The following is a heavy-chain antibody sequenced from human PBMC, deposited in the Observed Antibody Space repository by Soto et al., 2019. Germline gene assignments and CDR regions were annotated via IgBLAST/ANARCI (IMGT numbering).Heavy chain of an antibody. CDR3: ARGMGSTFLEWLIEGDGNWFDP. Sequence: PSETLSLTCAVSGGSISSGGYSWSWIRQPPGKGLEWIGYIYHSGSTYYNPSLKSRVTISVDRSKNQFSLKLSSVTAADTAVYYCARGMGSTFLEWLIEGDGNWFDPWGQGTLVTVSS. CDR2: IYHSGST. V-gene: IGHV4-30-2*01. J-gene: IGHJ5*02. D-gene: IGHD3-3*01. CDR1: GGSISSGGYS.